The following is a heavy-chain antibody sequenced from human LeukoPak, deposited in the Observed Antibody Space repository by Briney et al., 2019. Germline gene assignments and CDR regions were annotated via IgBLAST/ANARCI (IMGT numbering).Heavy chain of an antibody. J-gene: IGHJ4*02. CDR3: ATIRRYGGNPAYYFDD. D-gene: IGHD5-12*01. V-gene: IGHV4-39*01. CDR1: GDSITNTIYY. CDR2: VYYTGAT. Sequence: SETLSLTCSVSGDSITNTIYYWAWVRQPPGKGLEWIGTVYYTGATFHKPSLKSRVTVSADTSRNQFSLSLRSVTAADAAVYYCATIRRYGGNPAYYFDDWGQGTLVTVSS.